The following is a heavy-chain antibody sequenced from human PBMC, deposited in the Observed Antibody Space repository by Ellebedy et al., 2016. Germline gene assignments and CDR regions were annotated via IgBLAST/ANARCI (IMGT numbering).Heavy chain of an antibody. CDR2: ISSSGSTI. J-gene: IGHJ6*02. V-gene: IGHV3-11*04. D-gene: IGHD3-10*01. CDR1: GFTFSDYY. Sequence: GESLKISCAASGFTFSDYYMSWIRQAPGKGLEWVSYISSSGSTIYYADSVKGRFTISRDNSKNTLYLQMNSLRAEDTAVYYCARDGGHGSGMVAYYYYAMDVWGQGTTVTVSS. CDR3: ARDGGHGSGMVAYYYYAMDV.